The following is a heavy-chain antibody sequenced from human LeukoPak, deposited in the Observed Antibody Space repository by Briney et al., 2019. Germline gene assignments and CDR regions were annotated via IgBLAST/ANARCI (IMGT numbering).Heavy chain of an antibody. CDR2: IYYSGST. CDR3: ASLSGAVKPSYYYYYYMDV. Sequence: KPSETLSLTCTVSGGSISSSSYYWGWIRQPPGKGLEWIGSIYYSGSTYYNPSLKSRVTISVDTSKNQFSLKLSSVTAADTAVYYCASLSGAVKPSYYYYYYMDVWGKGTTVTVSS. D-gene: IGHD6-19*01. V-gene: IGHV4-39*01. J-gene: IGHJ6*03. CDR1: GGSISSSSYY.